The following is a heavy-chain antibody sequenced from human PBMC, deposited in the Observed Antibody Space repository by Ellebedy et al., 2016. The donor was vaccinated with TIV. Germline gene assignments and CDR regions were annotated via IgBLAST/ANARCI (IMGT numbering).Heavy chain of an antibody. D-gene: IGHD2-2*01. Sequence: SVKVSXXASGGTFSSYAISWVRQAPGQGLEWMGGIIPIFGTANYAQKFQGRVTMTEDTSTDTAYMELSSLRSEDTAVYYCATEQYQLLWDWGQGTLVTVSS. CDR3: ATEQYQLLWD. CDR1: GGTFSSYA. CDR2: IIPIFGTA. J-gene: IGHJ4*02. V-gene: IGHV1-69*06.